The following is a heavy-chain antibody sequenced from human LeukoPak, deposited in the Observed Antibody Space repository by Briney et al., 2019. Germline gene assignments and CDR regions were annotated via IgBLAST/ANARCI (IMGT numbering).Heavy chain of an antibody. CDR1: GGSFSGYY. D-gene: IGHD2-2*01. V-gene: IGHV4-34*01. CDR3: ARGVPAARFDY. Sequence: SETLSLTCAVYGGSFSGYYWSWIRQPPGKGLEWIGEINHSGSTNYNPSLKSRVTISVDTSKNQFSLKLSSVTAADTAVYYRARGVPAARFDYWGQGTLVTVSS. CDR2: INHSGST. J-gene: IGHJ4*02.